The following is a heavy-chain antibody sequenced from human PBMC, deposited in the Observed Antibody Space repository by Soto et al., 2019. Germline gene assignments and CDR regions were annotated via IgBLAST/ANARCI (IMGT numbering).Heavy chain of an antibody. D-gene: IGHD4-17*01. V-gene: IGHV3-21*01. CDR2: ISSSSSYI. Sequence: APGKGLEWVSSISSSSSYIYYADSVKGRFTISRDNAKNSLYLQMNSLRAEDTAVYYCARDRGTVTTYYYYGMDVWGQGTTVTVSS. CDR3: ARDRGTVTTYYYYGMDV. J-gene: IGHJ6*02.